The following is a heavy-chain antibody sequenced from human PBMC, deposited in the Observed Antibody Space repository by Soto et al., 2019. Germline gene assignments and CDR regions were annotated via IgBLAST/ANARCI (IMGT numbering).Heavy chain of an antibody. Sequence: EVQLVESGGGLVQPGGSLRLSCAVSGLTFSNYWMNWVRQAPGKGLVWVSRINSDGSSTDYADSVKGQFTISRDNARNTLYLEMHSLRAEDTALYYCGRGGRIVAAASVDWGQGTLVTVSS. J-gene: IGHJ4*02. CDR1: GLTFSNYW. CDR2: INSDGSST. D-gene: IGHD6-25*01. V-gene: IGHV3-74*01. CDR3: GRGGRIVAAASVD.